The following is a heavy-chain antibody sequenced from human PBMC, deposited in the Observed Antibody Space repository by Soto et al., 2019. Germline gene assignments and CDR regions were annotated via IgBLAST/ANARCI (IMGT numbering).Heavy chain of an antibody. V-gene: IGHV1-46*01. D-gene: IGHD4-17*01. J-gene: IGHJ4*02. CDR1: GYTFTTYY. CDR2: ITTIDGST. Sequence: QVQLVQSGAEVKNPGASVKVSCKASGYTFTTYYMHWLRQARGQGLEWMGIITTIDGSTRYDQKFQDRVNMPRHTSTSTVYMELSSLRSEDTAVYYCARAVSTKTAAIDYWGQGTLVTVSS. CDR3: ARAVSTKTAAIDY.